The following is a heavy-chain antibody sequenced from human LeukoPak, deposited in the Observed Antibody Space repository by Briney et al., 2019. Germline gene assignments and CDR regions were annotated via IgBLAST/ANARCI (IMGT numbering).Heavy chain of an antibody. J-gene: IGHJ4*02. CDR1: SGSITDAC. CDR3: TSEGYGRSGYFLGF. D-gene: IGHD3-22*01. V-gene: IGHV4-59*12. Sequence: SETLSLTCTVSSGSITDACWSWFRQAPGKGLEWLGFIYSNGLTESNPPLRSRVACAVATSKREATVRLSSVTASDTAVYYFTSEGYGRSGYFLGFWGQGTLVTVSS. CDR2: IYSNGLT.